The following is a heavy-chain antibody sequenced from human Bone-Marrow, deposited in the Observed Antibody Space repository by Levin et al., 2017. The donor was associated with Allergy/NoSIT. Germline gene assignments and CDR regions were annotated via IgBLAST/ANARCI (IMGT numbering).Heavy chain of an antibody. V-gene: IGHV1-69*13. J-gene: IGHJ5*02. CDR3: ARYCSSTSCIFRDGFDP. D-gene: IGHD2-2*01. Sequence: SVKVSCKASGGTFSSYAISWVRQAPGQGLEWMGGIIPIFGTANYAQKFQGRVTITADESTSTAYMELSSLRSEDTAVYYCARYCSSTSCIFRDGFDPWGQGTLVTVSS. CDR2: IIPIFGTA. CDR1: GGTFSSYA.